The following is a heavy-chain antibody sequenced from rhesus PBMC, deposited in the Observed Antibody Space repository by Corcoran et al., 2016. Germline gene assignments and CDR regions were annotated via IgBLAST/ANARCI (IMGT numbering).Heavy chain of an antibody. CDR3: ARGEDNIWTGYSLDS. CDR2: IYGSSTST. CDR1: GGSISDSYR. Sequence: QVQLQESGPGVVKPSATLSLTCAVSGGSISDSYRWSWIRQPPGKGLEWIGYIYGSSTSTNYNPSLKCRVTSSKDQSKNQSALKLSSVTASDTAVYDCARGEDNIWTGYSLDSWGQGVVVTVS. J-gene: IGHJ6*01. D-gene: IGHD3-3*01. V-gene: IGHV4S10*01.